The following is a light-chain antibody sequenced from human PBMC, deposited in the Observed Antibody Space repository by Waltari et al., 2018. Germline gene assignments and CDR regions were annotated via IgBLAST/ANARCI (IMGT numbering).Light chain of an antibody. Sequence: IVLTQSPGTMTLSPGERDTPSCRASQSVTSISLTWYQQKLGQAPRLLIYGTSSKATGIPDRFSGSGSGTDFTLTISRLEPEDFAVYYCQQYDGEVVTFGGGTKVEI. V-gene: IGKV3-20*01. CDR2: GTS. CDR1: QSVTSIS. CDR3: QQYDGEVVT. J-gene: IGKJ4*01.